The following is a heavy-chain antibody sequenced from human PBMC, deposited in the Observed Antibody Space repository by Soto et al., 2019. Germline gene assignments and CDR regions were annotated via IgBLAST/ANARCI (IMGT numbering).Heavy chain of an antibody. D-gene: IGHD3-22*01. J-gene: IGHJ4*02. V-gene: IGHV4-59*01. Sequence: SETLSLTCTVSGGSISSYYWSWIRQPPGKGLEWIGYIYYSGSTNYNPSLKSRVTISVDTSKNQFSLKLSSVTAADTAVYYCARTTYYYDSSGYYGYYFDYWGQGTLVTVSS. CDR2: IYYSGST. CDR3: ARTTYYYDSSGYYGYYFDY. CDR1: GGSISSYY.